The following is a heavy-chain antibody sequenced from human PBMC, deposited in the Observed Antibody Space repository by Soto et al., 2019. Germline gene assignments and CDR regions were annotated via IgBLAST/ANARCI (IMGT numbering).Heavy chain of an antibody. J-gene: IGHJ4*02. D-gene: IGHD3-22*01. Sequence: QVKLVQSGAEVKKPGASVKVSCKASGYSFTSYGISWVRQAPGQGLEWMGWISVYNGNTKSAQKLQGRVTMTADTSTSTAYMELRSLRFDDTAVYYCARDGYFYDIYYFDYWGQGTLVTVSP. V-gene: IGHV1-18*01. CDR1: GYSFTSYG. CDR3: ARDGYFYDIYYFDY. CDR2: ISVYNGNT.